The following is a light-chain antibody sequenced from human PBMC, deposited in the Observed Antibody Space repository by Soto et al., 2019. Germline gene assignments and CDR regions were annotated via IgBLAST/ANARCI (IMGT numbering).Light chain of an antibody. CDR3: SSYTSSSTLV. V-gene: IGLV2-14*01. Sequence: QSALTQPASVSGSPGQSITISCTGTSSDVGGYNVVSWYQQRPGKAPKLMIYEVSNRPSGVSNRFSGSKSGNTASLTISGLQAEDEADYYCSSYTSSSTLVFGTGTKLTVL. CDR2: EVS. J-gene: IGLJ1*01. CDR1: SSDVGGYNV.